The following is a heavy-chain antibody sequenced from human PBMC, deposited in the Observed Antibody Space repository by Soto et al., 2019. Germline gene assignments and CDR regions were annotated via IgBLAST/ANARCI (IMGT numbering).Heavy chain of an antibody. Sequence: GGSLRLSXVASGYPFGDYAMRWVRQAPGKGLEWVSAIGPTEAHAPAYAASVKGRFTISRDNSRNILYLQMTNLRAEDTGVYYCAKDAIPYNGRDDAFDLWGQGTMVTVSS. D-gene: IGHD2-2*02. CDR2: IGPTEAHAP. CDR3: AKDAIPYNGRDDAFDL. CDR1: GYPFGDYA. J-gene: IGHJ3*01. V-gene: IGHV3-23*01.